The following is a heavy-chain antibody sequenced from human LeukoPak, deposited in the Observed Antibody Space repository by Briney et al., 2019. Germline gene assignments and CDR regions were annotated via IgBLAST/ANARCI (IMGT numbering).Heavy chain of an antibody. CDR3: TLIQGWGSGSYYRDF. J-gene: IGHJ4*02. V-gene: IGHV3-15*01. CDR1: GFTFSDFY. CDR2: VKSRSAGETT. Sequence: GGSPRLSCAASGFTFSDFYMSWIRQAPGKGLEWIARVKSRSAGETTDYAAPVKGRFTISRDDSKNTLYLQMNSLKTEDTAVYYCTLIQGWGSGSYYRDFWGQGTLVTVSS. D-gene: IGHD3-10*01.